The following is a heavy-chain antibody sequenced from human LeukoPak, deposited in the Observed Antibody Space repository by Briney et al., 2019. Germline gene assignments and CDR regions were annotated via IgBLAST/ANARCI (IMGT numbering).Heavy chain of an antibody. CDR1: GGSISSSSYY. J-gene: IGHJ4*02. D-gene: IGHD3-10*01. Sequence: SETLSLTCTVSGGSISSSSYYWGWIRQPPGKGLEWIGSIYYSGSTYYNPSLKSRVTISVDTSKNQFSLKLSFVTAADTAVYYCARDLVRGVIKPRSFDYWGQGTLVTVSS. CDR2: IYYSGST. V-gene: IGHV4-39*02. CDR3: ARDLVRGVIKPRSFDY.